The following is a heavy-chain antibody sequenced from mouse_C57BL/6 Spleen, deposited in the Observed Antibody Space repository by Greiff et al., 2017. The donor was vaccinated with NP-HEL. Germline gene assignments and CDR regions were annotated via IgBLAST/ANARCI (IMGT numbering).Heavy chain of an antibody. D-gene: IGHD1-1*01. CDR1: GYTFTDYN. V-gene: IGHV1-22*01. CDR2: INPNNGGT. CDR3: ARWYYGSSYYFDY. J-gene: IGHJ2*01. Sequence: EVQLQQSGPELVKPGASVKMSCKASGYTFTDYNMHWVKQSHGKSLEWIGYINPNNGGTSYNKKFKGKATLTVNKSSSTAYMELRSLTSEDSAVYYCARWYYGSSYYFDYWGQGTTLTVSS.